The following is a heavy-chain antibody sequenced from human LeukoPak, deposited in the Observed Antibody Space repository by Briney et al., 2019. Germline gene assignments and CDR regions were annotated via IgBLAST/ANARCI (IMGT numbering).Heavy chain of an antibody. Sequence: ASVKVSCKASGYTFTSYDINWVRQATGQGLEWMGWMNPNSGNTGYAQKFQGRVTMTRDTSISTAYMELSRLRSDDTAVYYCAISIVHRAFDIWGQGTMVTVSS. CDR1: GYTFTSYD. CDR3: AISIVHRAFDI. V-gene: IGHV1-8*01. CDR2: MNPNSGNT. D-gene: IGHD3-16*02. J-gene: IGHJ3*02.